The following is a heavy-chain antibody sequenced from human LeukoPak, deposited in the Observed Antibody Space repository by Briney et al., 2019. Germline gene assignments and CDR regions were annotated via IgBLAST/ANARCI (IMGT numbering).Heavy chain of an antibody. V-gene: IGHV1-8*03. CDR3: TRETSSRYFDY. CDR2: MNPNSGRT. CDR1: GYTFTGYY. Sequence: GASVKVSCKASGYTFTGYYMHWVRQAPGQGLEWMGWMNPNSGRTGYAQNFQGRITITRNTSISTAYVELSSLRSEDTAVYYCTRETSSRYFDYWGQGTLVTVSS. J-gene: IGHJ4*02.